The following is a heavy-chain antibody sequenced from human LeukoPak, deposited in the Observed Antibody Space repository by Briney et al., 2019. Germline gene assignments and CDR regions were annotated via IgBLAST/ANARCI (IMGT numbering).Heavy chain of an antibody. J-gene: IGHJ5*02. CDR1: GYTFTSYD. Sequence: ASVKVSCKASGYTFTSYDINWVRQATGQGLEWMGWMNPNSGNTGYAQKFQGRVTITRNTSISTAYMELSSLRSEDTAVYYCAKGYYGSGTYGWFDPWGQGTLVAVSS. V-gene: IGHV1-8*03. CDR2: MNPNSGNT. CDR3: AKGYYGSGTYGWFDP. D-gene: IGHD3-10*01.